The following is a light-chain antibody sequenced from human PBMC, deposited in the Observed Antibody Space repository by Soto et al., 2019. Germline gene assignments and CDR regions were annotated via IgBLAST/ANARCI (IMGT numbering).Light chain of an antibody. CDR2: DAS. Sequence: EIVLTQSPATLSLSPGERATLSCRASQTVSSSLAWYQQKPGQAPRLLIYDASNRATGTPARFSGSGSGTDFTLTISSLEPEDFAVYYCQQRSNWPITFGQGTRLEIK. CDR3: QQRSNWPIT. CDR1: QTVSSS. V-gene: IGKV3-11*01. J-gene: IGKJ5*01.